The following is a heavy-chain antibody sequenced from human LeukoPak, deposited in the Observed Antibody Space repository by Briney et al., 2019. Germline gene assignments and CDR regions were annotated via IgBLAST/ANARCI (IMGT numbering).Heavy chain of an antibody. Sequence: SETLSLTCAVYGGSFSGYYWSWIRQPPGKGLEWIGEINHSGSTNSNPSLKSRVTISVDTSKKQFSLKLSSVTAADTAFYYCARYIVSYPHDAFDIWGQGTMVTVSS. CDR1: GGSFSGYY. V-gene: IGHV4-34*01. D-gene: IGHD1-26*01. CDR3: ARYIVSYPHDAFDI. CDR2: INHSGST. J-gene: IGHJ3*02.